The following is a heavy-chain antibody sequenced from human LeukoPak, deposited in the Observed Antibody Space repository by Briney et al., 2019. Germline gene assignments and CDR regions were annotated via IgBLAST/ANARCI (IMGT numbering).Heavy chain of an antibody. CDR1: GFIFSNYA. V-gene: IGHV3-30-3*01. Sequence: PGRSLRLSCAASGFIFSNYAMHWVRQAPGKGLEWVAVISYDGSNKYYADSVKGRFTISRDNSKSTLFLQMNSLKPEDTAVYYCARDLDSSSWYILWFDPWGQGTLVTVSS. CDR2: ISYDGSNK. CDR3: ARDLDSSSWYILWFDP. D-gene: IGHD6-13*01. J-gene: IGHJ5*02.